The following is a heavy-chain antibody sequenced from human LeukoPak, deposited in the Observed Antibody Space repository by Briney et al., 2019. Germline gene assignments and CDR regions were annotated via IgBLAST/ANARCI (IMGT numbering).Heavy chain of an antibody. J-gene: IGHJ6*02. D-gene: IGHD3-3*01. CDR2: IYPRDGST. CDR3: ARDGRDLDFWSGYYYYYYGMDV. Sequence: GASVKVSCKASGYTFTNNYLHWVRQAPGQGLEWMGMIYPRDGSTSYAQNFQGRVTVTRDTSTSTVYMELSSLRSEDTAVYYCARDGRDLDFWSGYYYYYYGMDVWGQGTTVTVSS. CDR1: GYTFTNNY. V-gene: IGHV1-46*01.